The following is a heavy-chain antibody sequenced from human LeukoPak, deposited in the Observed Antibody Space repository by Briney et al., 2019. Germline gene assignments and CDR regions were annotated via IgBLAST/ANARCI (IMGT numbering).Heavy chain of an antibody. V-gene: IGHV4-4*07. CDR1: GGSISSYY. CDR2: IYTSGST. CDR3: AGLPRISMVRGAYYYYYMDV. J-gene: IGHJ6*03. D-gene: IGHD3-10*01. Sequence: SETLSLTCTVSGGSISSYYWSWIRQPAGKGLEWIGRIYTSGSTNYNPSLKSRVTMSVDTSKNQFSLKLSSVTAADTAVYYCAGLPRISMVRGAYYYYYMDVWGKGTTVTISS.